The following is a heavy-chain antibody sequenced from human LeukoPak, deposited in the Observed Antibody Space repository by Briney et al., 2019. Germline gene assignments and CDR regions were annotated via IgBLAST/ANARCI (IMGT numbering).Heavy chain of an antibody. Sequence: GGSLRLSCAASGFTFSNYWMNWVRQAPGKGLECLANIKQDGSETYYADSVKGRFTISRDNAKNSLYLQMNSLRAEDTAVYYCARGYGDSPSDYWGQGTLVTVSS. V-gene: IGHV3-7*04. D-gene: IGHD4-17*01. CDR3: ARGYGDSPSDY. J-gene: IGHJ4*02. CDR1: GFTFSNYW. CDR2: IKQDGSET.